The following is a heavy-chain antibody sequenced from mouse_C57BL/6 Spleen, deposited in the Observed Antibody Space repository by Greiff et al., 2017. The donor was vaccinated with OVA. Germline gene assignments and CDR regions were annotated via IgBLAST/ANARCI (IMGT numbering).Heavy chain of an antibody. Sequence: QVQLQQSGAELVKPGASVKISCKASGYAFSSYWMNWVKQRPGKGLEWIGQIYPGDGDTNYNGKFKGKATLTADKSSSTAYMQLSSLTSEDSAVYFCARGRFDGYYIFDVWGTGTTVTVSS. CDR1: GYAFSSYW. CDR2: IYPGDGDT. CDR3: ARGRFDGYYIFDV. V-gene: IGHV1-80*01. D-gene: IGHD2-3*01. J-gene: IGHJ1*03.